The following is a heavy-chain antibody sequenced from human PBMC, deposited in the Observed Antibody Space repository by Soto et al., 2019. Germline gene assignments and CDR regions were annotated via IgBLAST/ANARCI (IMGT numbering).Heavy chain of an antibody. Sequence: LETQSLTSAVYGGSFSGYYWIWIRQPPGKGLEWIGEINHSGSTNYNPSLKSRVIISVDTSKNQFSLKLSSVTAADTAVYYCARGSYYGSGSYAYGMDVWGQGTTVTVSS. D-gene: IGHD3-10*01. CDR3: ARGSYYGSGSYAYGMDV. CDR1: GGSFSGYY. V-gene: IGHV4-34*01. CDR2: INHSGST. J-gene: IGHJ6*02.